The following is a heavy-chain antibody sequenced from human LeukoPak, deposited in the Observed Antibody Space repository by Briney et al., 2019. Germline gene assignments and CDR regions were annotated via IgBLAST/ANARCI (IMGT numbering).Heavy chain of an antibody. CDR3: AKDQGVVYSLYMNV. J-gene: IGHJ6*03. D-gene: IGHD2-8*02. V-gene: IGHV3-38-3*01. CDR1: GFTVSSNE. CDR2: ISGGST. Sequence: GGSLRLSCAASGFTVSSNEMSWVRQAPGKGLEWVSSISGGSTYYADSRKGRFTISRDNSKNTLYLQMNSLRAEDTAVYYCAKDQGVVYSLYMNVWGKGTTVTVSS.